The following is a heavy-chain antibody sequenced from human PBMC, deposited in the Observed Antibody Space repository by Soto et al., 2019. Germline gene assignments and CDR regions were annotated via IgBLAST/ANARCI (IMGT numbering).Heavy chain of an antibody. CDR1: GFTFSDYY. Sequence: QVQLVASGGGLVKPGGSLRLSCAASGFTFSDYYMSWIRQAPGKGLEWVSYISSSSSYTNYADSVKGRFTISRDNANNSLYLQMNSLRAEDTAVYYCVPCGKVAGTWFDPWGQGTLVTVSS. V-gene: IGHV3-11*06. CDR2: ISSSSSYT. J-gene: IGHJ5*02. CDR3: VPCGKVAGTWFDP. D-gene: IGHD6-19*01.